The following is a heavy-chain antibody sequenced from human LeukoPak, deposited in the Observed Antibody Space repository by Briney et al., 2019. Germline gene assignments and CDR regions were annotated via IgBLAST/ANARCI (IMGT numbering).Heavy chain of an antibody. J-gene: IGHJ4*02. CDR1: GYTFTSYD. V-gene: IGHV1-8*01. Sequence: ASVQVSCKASGYTFTSYDINWVRQATAQGLEWMGWMNPNSGNTGYAQKFQGRVTMTRNTSISTAYMELSSLRSEDTAVYYCARGARYCSGTSCYGGEDYWGQGTLVTVSS. CDR2: MNPNSGNT. CDR3: ARGARYCSGTSCYGGEDY. D-gene: IGHD2-2*01.